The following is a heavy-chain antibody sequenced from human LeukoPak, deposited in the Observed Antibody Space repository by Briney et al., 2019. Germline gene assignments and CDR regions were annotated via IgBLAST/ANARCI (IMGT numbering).Heavy chain of an antibody. CDR2: ISGTGGSR. CDR3: AKRYYYGSGSLGIDY. D-gene: IGHD3-10*01. J-gene: IGHJ4*02. Sequence: GGSLRLSCAASGFTFSTYAMSWVRQAPGKGLECVSAISGTGGSRYSADSVKGRFTISRDNSKNTLYLQMNSLRADDTAVYYCAKRYYYGSGSLGIDYWGQGTLVTVSS. V-gene: IGHV3-23*01. CDR1: GFTFSTYA.